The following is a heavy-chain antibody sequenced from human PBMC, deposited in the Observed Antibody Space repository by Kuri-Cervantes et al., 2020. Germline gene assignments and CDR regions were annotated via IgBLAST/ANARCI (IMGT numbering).Heavy chain of an antibody. V-gene: IGHV1-2*02. J-gene: IGHJ5*02. CDR3: ARNPYGTGWFDP. D-gene: IGHD1-1*01. CDR1: GYTFTGYY. CDR2: INPNSGGT. Sequence: ASVKVSCKASGYTFTGYYMHWVRQAPGQGLEWMGWINPNSGGTNYAQKFQGRVSMTRDMSTGTAYMDLSSLTSDDTAVYYCARNPYGTGWFDPWGQGTQVTGSS.